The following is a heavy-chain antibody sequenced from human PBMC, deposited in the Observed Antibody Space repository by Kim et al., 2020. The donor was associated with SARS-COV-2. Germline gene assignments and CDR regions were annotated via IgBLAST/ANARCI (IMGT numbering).Heavy chain of an antibody. Sequence: GRSLRLSCTASGFTFGDYAMSWVRQAPGKGLEWVGFIRSKAYGGTTEYAASVKGRFTISRDDSKSIAYLQMNSLKTEDTAVYYCTRDGVVVATIVWYYYYMDVWGKGTTVTVSS. V-gene: IGHV3-49*04. J-gene: IGHJ6*03. D-gene: IGHD5-12*01. CDR3: TRDGVVVATIVWYYYYMDV. CDR1: GFTFGDYA. CDR2: IRSKAYGGTT.